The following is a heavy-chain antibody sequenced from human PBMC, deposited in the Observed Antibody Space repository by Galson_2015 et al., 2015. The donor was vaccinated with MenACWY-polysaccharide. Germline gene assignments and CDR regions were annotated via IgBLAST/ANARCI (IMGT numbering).Heavy chain of an antibody. Sequence: SLRLSCAASGFTFSRYRMNWVRQAPGKGLEWVSFISSSSSYIDHAVSLKGRFTSSRDNAKNSLYLQMNSLRAEDTAVYYCARDRGFRADSDYWGQGTLVSVSS. CDR2: ISSSSSYI. J-gene: IGHJ4*02. D-gene: IGHD3-3*01. CDR1: GFTFSRYR. V-gene: IGHV3-21*01. CDR3: ARDRGFRADSDY.